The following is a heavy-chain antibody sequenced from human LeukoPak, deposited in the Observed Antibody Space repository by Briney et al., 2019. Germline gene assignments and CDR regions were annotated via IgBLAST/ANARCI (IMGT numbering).Heavy chain of an antibody. V-gene: IGHV3-23*01. CDR1: GFTFTNYA. J-gene: IGHJ4*02. CDR3: AKDQADGYTNYGDY. Sequence: PGGSLRLSCAASGFTFTNYAMTWVRQAPGKGLEWVSTIRGGGATTYYADSVKGRFTISRDNSKNIVFLQMNSLRVEDTAVYYCAKDQADGYTNYGDYWGQGILVTVSS. CDR2: IRGGGATT. D-gene: IGHD5-24*01.